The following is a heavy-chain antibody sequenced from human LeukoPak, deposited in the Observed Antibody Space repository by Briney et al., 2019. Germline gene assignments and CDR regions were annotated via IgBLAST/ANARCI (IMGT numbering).Heavy chain of an antibody. J-gene: IGHJ5*02. CDR1: GGSISSYY. D-gene: IGHD3-10*01. Sequence: SETLSLTCTVSGGSISSYYWSWIRQPAGKGLEWIGRIHTSGSTNYNPSLKSRVTMSVDTSKNQFSLKLSSVTAADTAVYYCARDLSVRGVSNWFDPWGQGTLVTVSS. CDR2: IHTSGST. CDR3: ARDLSVRGVSNWFDP. V-gene: IGHV4-4*07.